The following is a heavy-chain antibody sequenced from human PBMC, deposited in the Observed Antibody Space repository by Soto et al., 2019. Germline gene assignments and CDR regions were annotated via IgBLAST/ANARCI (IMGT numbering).Heavy chain of an antibody. CDR2: ISSSGSTI. J-gene: IGHJ6*02. CDR1: GFTFSDYY. D-gene: IGHD6-19*01. CDR3: ARDRGYSSGWGYTYYYGMDV. Sequence: GGSLRLSCAASGFTFSDYYMSWIRQAPGKGLEWVSYISSSGSTIYYADSVKGRFTISRDNAKNSLYLQMNSLRAEDTAVYYCARDRGYSSGWGYTYYYGMDVWGQGTTVTVSS. V-gene: IGHV3-11*01.